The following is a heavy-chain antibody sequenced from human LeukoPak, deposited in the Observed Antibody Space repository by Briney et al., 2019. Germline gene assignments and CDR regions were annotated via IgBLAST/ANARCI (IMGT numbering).Heavy chain of an antibody. D-gene: IGHD1-26*01. CDR3: AKDLRSSADSKMGAADY. V-gene: IGHV3-23*01. Sequence: GGSLRLSCAASGFTFSSYAMTWVRQAPGKGLEWVSSIGGSGGNTYYADSVKGRFTISRDNSKNTLYLQMNSLRAEDTAVYYCAKDLRSSADSKMGAADYWGQGTLVTVSS. CDR2: IGGSGGNT. J-gene: IGHJ4*02. CDR1: GFTFSSYA.